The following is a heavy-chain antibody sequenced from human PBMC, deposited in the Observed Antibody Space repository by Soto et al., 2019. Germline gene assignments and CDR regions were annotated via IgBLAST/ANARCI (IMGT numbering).Heavy chain of an antibody. D-gene: IGHD5-12*01. V-gene: IGHV4-59*01. J-gene: IGHJ4*02. CDR3: AAQDGYNYSDY. Sequence: SETLSLTCTVSGGSISSYYWSWIRQPPGKGLEWIGYIYYSGSTNYNPSLKSRVTISVDTSKNQFSLKLSSVTAADTAVYYCAAQDGYNYSDYWGQGTLVTVSS. CDR2: IYYSGST. CDR1: GGSISSYY.